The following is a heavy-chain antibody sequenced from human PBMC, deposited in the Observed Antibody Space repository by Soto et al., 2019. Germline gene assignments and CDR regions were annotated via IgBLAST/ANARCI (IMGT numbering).Heavy chain of an antibody. V-gene: IGHV3-11*01. J-gene: IGHJ4*02. CDR3: ARDGGFMGSSVDKVDY. Sequence: PGGSLRLSCAASGFSFSDHYMSWIRQAPGKGLEWVSYISNSGTTMYSADSVKGRFTISRDNAKNSLYLQMNSLGDEDTAVYYCARDGGFMGSSVDKVDYWGRGTLVTVSS. CDR2: ISNSGTTM. D-gene: IGHD3-16*01. CDR1: GFSFSDHY.